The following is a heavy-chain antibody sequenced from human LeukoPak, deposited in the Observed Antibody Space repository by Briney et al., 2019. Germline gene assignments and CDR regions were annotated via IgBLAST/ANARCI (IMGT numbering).Heavy chain of an antibody. CDR2: INSDGSST. CDR1: GFTFSSYW. J-gene: IGHJ4*02. V-gene: IGHV3-74*01. D-gene: IGHD3-9*01. CDR3: ARGSRYFDWSSLDPFDY. Sequence: GGSLRLSCAASGFTFSSYWMHWVRQAPGKGLVWVSRINSDGSSTSYADSVKGRFTISRDNAKNTLYLQMNSLRAEDTAVYYCARGSRYFDWSSLDPFDYWGQGTLVTVSS.